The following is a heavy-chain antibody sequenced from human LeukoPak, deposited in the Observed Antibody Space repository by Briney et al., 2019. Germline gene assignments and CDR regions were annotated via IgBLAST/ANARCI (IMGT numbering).Heavy chain of an antibody. CDR1: GSSISSGYY. CDR3: AREPIVVVVAANNWFDP. Sequence: SETLSLTCSVSGSSISSGYYWGWIRQPPGKGLEWIGSIYYSGSTYYNPSLKSRVTISVDTSKNQFSLKLSSVTAADTAVYYCAREPIVVVVAANNWFDPWGQGTLVTVSS. D-gene: IGHD2-15*01. V-gene: IGHV4-38-2*02. CDR2: IYYSGST. J-gene: IGHJ5*02.